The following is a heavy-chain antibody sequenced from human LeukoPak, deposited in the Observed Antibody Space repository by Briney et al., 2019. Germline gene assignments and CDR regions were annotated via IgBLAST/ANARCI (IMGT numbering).Heavy chain of an antibody. Sequence: SETLSLTCAVYGESFGGYYWSWIRQPPGKRLEWIGEINHSGTTNYNPSLKSRVTISVDTSKNQLSLKVRSVTAADTGVYYCARLGSAWSEADYWGQGTLVTVSS. D-gene: IGHD6-19*01. J-gene: IGHJ4*02. CDR3: ARLGSAWSEADY. CDR2: INHSGTT. CDR1: GESFGGYY. V-gene: IGHV4-34*01.